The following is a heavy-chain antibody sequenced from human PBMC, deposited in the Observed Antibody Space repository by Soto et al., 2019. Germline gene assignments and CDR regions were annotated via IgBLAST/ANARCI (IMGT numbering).Heavy chain of an antibody. V-gene: IGHV1-18*01. Sequence: ASVKVACKASGYTFTGYGISWVRQAPGLGLEWMGWISAYNGNTNYAQKLQGRVTMTKDTSTSTAYMELRSLRSDDTAVYYCAKTYSYGPSGWFDPWRQGTLVTVSS. CDR3: AKTYSYGPSGWFDP. J-gene: IGHJ5*02. CDR1: GYTFTGYG. CDR2: ISAYNGNT. D-gene: IGHD5-18*01.